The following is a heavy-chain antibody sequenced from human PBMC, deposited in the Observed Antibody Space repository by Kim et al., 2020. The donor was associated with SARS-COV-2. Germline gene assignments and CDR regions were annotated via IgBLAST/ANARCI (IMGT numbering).Heavy chain of an antibody. V-gene: IGHV3-23*01. D-gene: IGHD2-2*01. CDR1: GFTFSSYA. CDR2: ISGSGGST. Sequence: GGSLRLSCAASGFTFSSYAMSWVRQAPGKGLEWVSAISGSGGSTYYADSVKGRFTISRDNSKNTLYLQMNSLRAEDTAVYYCAKGLYCSSTSCYARYFQHWGQGTLVTVSS. J-gene: IGHJ1*01. CDR3: AKGLYCSSTSCYARYFQH.